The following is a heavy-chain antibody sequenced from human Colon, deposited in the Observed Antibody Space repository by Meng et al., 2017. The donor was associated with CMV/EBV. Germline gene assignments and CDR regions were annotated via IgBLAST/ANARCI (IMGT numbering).Heavy chain of an antibody. J-gene: IGHJ4*02. CDR3: VRESWYFDF. CDR1: GYTFTANH. V-gene: IGHV1-2*02. Sequence: QVQLGQSGTEVKKPGASVKVSCKTSGYTFTANHLHWVRQDPGQGLEWMGWIYPQDGGTYFAQKFQDRVTLTRDTSITTAYMELSGLTSDDTAIYYCVRESWYFDFWGEGTLVTVSS. CDR2: IYPQDGGT. D-gene: IGHD6-13*01.